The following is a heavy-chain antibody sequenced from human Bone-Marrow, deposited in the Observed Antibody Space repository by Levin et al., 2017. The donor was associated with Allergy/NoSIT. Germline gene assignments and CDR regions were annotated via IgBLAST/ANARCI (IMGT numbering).Heavy chain of an antibody. V-gene: IGHV3-15*07. Sequence: GGSLRLSCAASGFTFSNAWMNWVRQAPGKGLEWVGRIKSKTDGGTTDYAAPVKGRFTISRDDSKNTLYLQMNSLKTEDTAVYYCTSTMVRGVDRDYWGQGTLVTVSS. D-gene: IGHD3-10*01. CDR2: IKSKTDGGTT. CDR1: GFTFSNAW. J-gene: IGHJ4*02. CDR3: TSTMVRGVDRDY.